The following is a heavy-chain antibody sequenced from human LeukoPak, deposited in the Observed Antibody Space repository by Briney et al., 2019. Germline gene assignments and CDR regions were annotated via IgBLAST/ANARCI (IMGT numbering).Heavy chain of an antibody. D-gene: IGHD1-14*01. Sequence: GGSLRLSCAASGFTFSNAWMSWVRQAPGKGLEWVGRIKSKTDGGTTDYAAPVKGRFTISRDDSKNTLYLQMNSLKTEDTAVYYCTTIARRALYFQHWGQGTLVTVSS. CDR1: GFTFSNAW. CDR2: IKSKTDGGTT. J-gene: IGHJ1*01. CDR3: TTIARRALYFQH. V-gene: IGHV3-15*01.